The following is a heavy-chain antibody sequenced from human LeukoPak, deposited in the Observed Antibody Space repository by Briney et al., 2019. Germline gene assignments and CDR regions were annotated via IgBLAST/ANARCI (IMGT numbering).Heavy chain of an antibody. CDR3: ATTFAFDI. D-gene: IGHD3-16*01. CDR1: GFTLSNYA. V-gene: IGHV3-23*01. J-gene: IGHJ3*02. Sequence: PGGSLRLSCAASGFTLSNYAMSWVRQAPGKGLEWVSSISSSSGSTNYADSVKGRFTISRDNSKNTVYLQMNSLRAEDTAVYYCATTFAFDIWGQGTMVTVSS. CDR2: ISSSSGST.